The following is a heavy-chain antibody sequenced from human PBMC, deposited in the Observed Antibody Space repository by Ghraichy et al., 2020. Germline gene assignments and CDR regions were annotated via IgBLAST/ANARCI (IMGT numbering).Heavy chain of an antibody. Sequence: SETLSLTCTVSGASITNDYWTWIRQTAGKGLEWIGRVHSSGTTDYNPSLKSQVTISIDTSKNQFSLTVTSVTAADTGVYFCAREHRRVPHKVGARDYFDYWGQGSVVTVSS. D-gene: IGHD1-26*01. CDR2: VHSSGTT. J-gene: IGHJ4*02. V-gene: IGHV4-4*07. CDR1: GASITNDY. CDR3: AREHRRVPHKVGARDYFDY.